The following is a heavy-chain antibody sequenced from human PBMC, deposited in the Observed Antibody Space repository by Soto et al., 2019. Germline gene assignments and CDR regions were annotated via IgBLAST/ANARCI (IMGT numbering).Heavy chain of an antibody. CDR2: ISGSGGST. Sequence: EVQLLESGGGLVQPGGSLRLSCAASGFTFSSYAMSWVRQAPGKGLEWVSAISGSGGSTYYADSVKGRFTISRDNSKNTLYLQMNSLRAEDTAVYYCAKDSGWSGYCSGGSCYSNFDYWGQGTLVTVSS. CDR3: AKDSGWSGYCSGGSCYSNFDY. D-gene: IGHD2-15*01. CDR1: GFTFSSYA. V-gene: IGHV3-23*01. J-gene: IGHJ4*02.